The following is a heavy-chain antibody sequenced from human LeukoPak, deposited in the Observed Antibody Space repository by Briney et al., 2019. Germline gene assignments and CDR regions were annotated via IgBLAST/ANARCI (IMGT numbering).Heavy chain of an antibody. D-gene: IGHD3-10*01. Sequence: GGSLRLSCAASGFTVNNNYMGWVRQAPGKGLVWVSLIYTGGSTYYTDSVKDRFTVSRDNSKNTLYLQMNSLRAEDTAVYYCARKISYYGGSDYWGQGTLVTVSS. V-gene: IGHV3-66*01. CDR3: ARKISYYGGSDY. J-gene: IGHJ4*02. CDR1: GFTVNNNY. CDR2: IYTGGST.